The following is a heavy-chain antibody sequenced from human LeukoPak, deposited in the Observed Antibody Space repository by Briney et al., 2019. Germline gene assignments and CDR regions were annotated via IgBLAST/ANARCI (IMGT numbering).Heavy chain of an antibody. CDR1: GGSISSYY. CDR2: IYTSGST. V-gene: IGHV4-4*07. Sequence: SETLSLTCTVSGGSISSYYWSWIRQPAGKGLEWIGRIYTSGSTNYNPSLKSRVTMSVGTSKNQFSLKLSSVTAADTAVYYCARDSYVWGSYRLEPLDAFDIWGQGTMVTVSS. J-gene: IGHJ3*02. D-gene: IGHD3-16*02. CDR3: ARDSYVWGSYRLEPLDAFDI.